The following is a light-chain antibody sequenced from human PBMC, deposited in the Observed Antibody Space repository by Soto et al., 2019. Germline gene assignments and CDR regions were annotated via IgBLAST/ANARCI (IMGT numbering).Light chain of an antibody. Sequence: MSQSPSSLSTSVGDRVTITCRASQSISIYLNWYQQRPGKAPKLLIYAASSLQSGVPSRFSGSGSGTEFTLTISSLQPDDSATYYCQQSYSTPRTFGQGTKVDIK. J-gene: IGKJ1*01. CDR1: QSISIY. CDR3: QQSYSTPRT. V-gene: IGKV1-39*01. CDR2: AAS.